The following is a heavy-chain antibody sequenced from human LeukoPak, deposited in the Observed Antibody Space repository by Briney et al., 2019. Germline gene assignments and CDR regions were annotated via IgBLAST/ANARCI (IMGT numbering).Heavy chain of an antibody. D-gene: IGHD5-24*01. V-gene: IGHV1-69*13. Sequence: SVKVSCKASGGTFSSYAISWVRQAPGQGLEWMGGIIPIFGTANYAQRFQGRVTITADESTSTTYMELSSLRSEDTAVYYCARPTEEMATINSYFHYWGQGTLVTVSS. CDR3: ARPTEEMATINSYFHY. J-gene: IGHJ4*02. CDR1: GGTFSSYA. CDR2: IIPIFGTA.